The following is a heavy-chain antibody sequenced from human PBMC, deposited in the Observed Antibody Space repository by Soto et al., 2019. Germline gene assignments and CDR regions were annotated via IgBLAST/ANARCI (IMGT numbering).Heavy chain of an antibody. V-gene: IGHV3-7*01. D-gene: IGHD1-26*01. CDR3: AGVVGAVNTLDH. Sequence: GGSLSLSCVASGFTFSGYWMSWARQAPGKGLEWVANIKQDGSETHYVDSMEGRLTISRDNAKNSLYLQVNSLRDEDTAVYYCAGVVGAVNTLDHWGQGTLVTV. J-gene: IGHJ4*02. CDR2: IKQDGSET. CDR1: GFTFSGYW.